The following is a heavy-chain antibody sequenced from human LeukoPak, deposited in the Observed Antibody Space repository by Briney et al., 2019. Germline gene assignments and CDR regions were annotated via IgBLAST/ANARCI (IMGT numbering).Heavy chain of an antibody. D-gene: IGHD2-2*01. Sequence: GGSLRLSCATSGFTFSNYWMSWVRQAPEKGLEWVANIKQDGSEKYYVDSVEGRFTISRDNAKNSLYLQMNSLRAKDTAVYYCARGPRGYDSSTSCSFDNWGQGTLVTVSS. CDR2: IKQDGSEK. CDR1: GFTFSNYW. CDR3: ARGPRGYDSSTSCSFDN. V-gene: IGHV3-7*01. J-gene: IGHJ4*02.